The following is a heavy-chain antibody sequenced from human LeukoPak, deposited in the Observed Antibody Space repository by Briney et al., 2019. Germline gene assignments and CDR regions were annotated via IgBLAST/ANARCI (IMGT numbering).Heavy chain of an antibody. Sequence: GGSLRLSCAASGFTFSDYYMSWIRQAPGKGLEWVSYISSSGSTIYYADSVKGRFTISRDNAKNSLYLQMNSLRAEDTAVYYCAKETTVTPYPYYYGMDVWGQGTTVTVSS. CDR3: AKETTVTPYPYYYGMDV. CDR2: ISSSGSTI. D-gene: IGHD4-17*01. CDR1: GFTFSDYY. J-gene: IGHJ6*02. V-gene: IGHV3-11*01.